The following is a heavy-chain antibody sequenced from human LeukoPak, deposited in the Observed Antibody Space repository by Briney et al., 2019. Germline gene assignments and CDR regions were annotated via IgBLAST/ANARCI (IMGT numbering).Heavy chain of an antibody. CDR3: ARHQAVAQCYDAFDI. J-gene: IGHJ3*02. D-gene: IGHD6-19*01. Sequence: GESLQISCKGSGYSFTSYWIGWVRQMPGKGLEWMGIIYPGDSDTRYSPSFQGQVTISADKSISTAYLQWSSLKASDTAMYYCARHQAVAQCYDAFDIWGQGTMVTVSS. CDR1: GYSFTSYW. V-gene: IGHV5-51*01. CDR2: IYPGDSDT.